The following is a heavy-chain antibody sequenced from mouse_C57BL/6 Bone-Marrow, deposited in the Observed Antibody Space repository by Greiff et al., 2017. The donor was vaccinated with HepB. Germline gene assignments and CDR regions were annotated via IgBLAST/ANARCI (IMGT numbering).Heavy chain of an antibody. J-gene: IGHJ1*03. Sequence: VQLQQPGAELVRPGSSVKLSCKASGYTFTSYWMDWVKQRPGQGLEWIGNIYPSDSETHYNQKFKDKATLTVDKSSSTAYMQLSSLTSEDSAVYYCARLDDYDDGWYFDVWGTGTTVTVSS. CDR1: GYTFTSYW. V-gene: IGHV1-61*01. CDR3: ARLDDYDDGWYFDV. D-gene: IGHD2-4*01. CDR2: IYPSDSET.